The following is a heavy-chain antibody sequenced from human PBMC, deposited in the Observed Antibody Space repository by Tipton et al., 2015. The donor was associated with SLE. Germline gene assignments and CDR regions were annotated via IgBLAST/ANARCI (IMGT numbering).Heavy chain of an antibody. CDR2: MYYSGST. J-gene: IGHJ2*01. CDR3: AREGLEYWGSGFGYFDP. Sequence: TLSLTCIVSGGSISSRNYYWGWIRQPPGKGLEWIGSMYYSGSTYYNPSLKSRVTILEDTSKNQFSLKLRSVTAADTAVYYCAREGLEYWGSGFGYFDPWGRGTLVTVSS. CDR1: GGSISSRNYY. V-gene: IGHV4-39*07. D-gene: IGHD2/OR15-2a*01.